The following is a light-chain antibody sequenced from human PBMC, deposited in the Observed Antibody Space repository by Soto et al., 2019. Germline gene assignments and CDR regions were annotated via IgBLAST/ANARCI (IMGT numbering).Light chain of an antibody. CDR1: QDIRNS. Sequence: DIQMTQSPSVLSASVGDKVTITCRASQDIRNSLAWYQQRPGKAPELFISQASVSQGRVPSRFSGSGSGTEFTLPITSLQPEDFATYFCHQYYSYSSFGHGTKL. CDR3: HQYYSYSS. J-gene: IGKJ2*01. V-gene: IGKV1-5*03. CDR2: QAS.